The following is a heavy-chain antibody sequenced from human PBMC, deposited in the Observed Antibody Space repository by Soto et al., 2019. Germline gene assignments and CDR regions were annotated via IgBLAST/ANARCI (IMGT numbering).Heavy chain of an antibody. CDR2: IYYSGRT. J-gene: IGHJ5*02. CDR3: ARIPVDTYMIYCVDP. Sequence: SETLCIGCTFSVDSVSSVNYDWTWIRQAPRKGLEWIGSIYYSGRTNYGPSLKSRVTISVDTSKNQFSLKLSSVIAADTAVYYCARIPVDTYMIYCVDPWGPGTMVTVSS. CDR1: VDSVSSVNYD. D-gene: IGHD5-18*01. V-gene: IGHV4-61*01.